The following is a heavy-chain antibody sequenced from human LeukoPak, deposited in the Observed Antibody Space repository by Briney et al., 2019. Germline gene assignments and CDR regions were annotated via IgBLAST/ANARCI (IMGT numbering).Heavy chain of an antibody. CDR3: ARDGIEDDYYYGMDV. D-gene: IGHD1-1*01. Sequence: SETLSLTCAVYGGSFSGYYWNWIRQPPGKGLEWIGEIYHSGSTNYNPSLKSRVTISVDKSKNQFSLKLSSVTAADTAVYYCARDGIEDDYYYGMDVWGQGTTVTVSS. V-gene: IGHV4-34*01. CDR2: IYHSGST. CDR1: GGSFSGYY. J-gene: IGHJ6*02.